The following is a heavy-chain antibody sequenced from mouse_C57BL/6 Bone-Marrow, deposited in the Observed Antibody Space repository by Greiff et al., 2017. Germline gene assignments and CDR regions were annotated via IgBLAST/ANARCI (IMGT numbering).Heavy chain of an antibody. V-gene: IGHV14-1*01. J-gene: IGHJ2*01. Sequence: EVQLQQSGAELVRPGASVKLSCTASGFNIKDYYMHWVKQRPEQGLEWIGRIDPEDGDTEYAPKFQGKATMTADTSSNTAYLQLSSLTSEDTAVDYCTGYGSSYYFDYWGQGTTLTVSS. CDR3: TGYGSSYYFDY. D-gene: IGHD1-1*01. CDR2: IDPEDGDT. CDR1: GFNIKDYY.